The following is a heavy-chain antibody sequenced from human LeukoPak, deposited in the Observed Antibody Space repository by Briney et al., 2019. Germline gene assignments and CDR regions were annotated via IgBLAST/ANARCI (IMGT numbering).Heavy chain of an antibody. CDR2: ISGSGSNT. CDR3: AKDYGSGSYYYYYGMDV. D-gene: IGHD3-10*01. V-gene: IGHV3-23*01. CDR1: GFTFGNYV. Sequence: GGSLRLSCAASGFTFGNYVMNWVRQAPGEGLEWVSAISGSGSNTYYADSVKGRFTISRDNAKNSLYLQMNSLRAEDTALYYCAKDYGSGSYYYYYGMDVWGQGTTVTVSS. J-gene: IGHJ6*02.